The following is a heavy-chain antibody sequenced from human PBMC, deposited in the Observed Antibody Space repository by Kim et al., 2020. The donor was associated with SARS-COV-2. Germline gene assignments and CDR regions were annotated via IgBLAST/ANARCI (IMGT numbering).Heavy chain of an antibody. CDR2: IKEDGSEK. D-gene: IGHD6-13*01. J-gene: IGHJ4*02. Sequence: GGSLRLSCAASGFTFSSYWMCWVRLVPGKGLEWVANIKEDGSEKFFVDSVKGRFTISRDNARNSVYLQINRLRPEDTALYFCARGVAAAGTSIDYWGQGTLVTVSS. CDR3: ARGVAAAGTSIDY. CDR1: GFTFSSYW. V-gene: IGHV3-7*03.